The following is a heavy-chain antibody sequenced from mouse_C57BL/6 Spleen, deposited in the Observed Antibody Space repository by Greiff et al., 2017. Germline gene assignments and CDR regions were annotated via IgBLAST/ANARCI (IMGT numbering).Heavy chain of an antibody. CDR1: GYAFSSSW. CDR2: IYPGDGDT. Sequence: VQLQESGPELVKPGASVKISCKASGYAFSSSWMNWVKQRPGTGLEWIGRIYPGDGDTTYNEKFKGKATLTADKSSSTAYMQLSSLTSDDSAVYFCIYYDYDGYAMDYWGQGTSVTVSS. J-gene: IGHJ4*01. CDR3: IYYDYDGYAMDY. V-gene: IGHV1-82*01. D-gene: IGHD2-4*01.